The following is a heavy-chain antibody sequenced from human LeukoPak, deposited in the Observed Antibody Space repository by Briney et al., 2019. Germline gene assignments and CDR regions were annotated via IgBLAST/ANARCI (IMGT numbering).Heavy chain of an antibody. CDR3: ARESGGTGH. CDR1: GGSFSGYY. J-gene: IGHJ4*02. Sequence: SETLSLTCAVSGGSFSGYYWSWIRQPPGKGLEWIGEINHSGSLNYNASLKSRVSISADTSKNQFSLKLTSVTASDTAVYYCARESGGTGHWGQGTQVTVSS. V-gene: IGHV4-34*01. CDR2: INHSGSL. D-gene: IGHD3/OR15-3a*01.